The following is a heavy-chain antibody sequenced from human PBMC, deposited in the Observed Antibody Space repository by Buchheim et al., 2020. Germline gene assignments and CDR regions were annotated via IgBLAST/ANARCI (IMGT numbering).Heavy chain of an antibody. CDR1: GFSLSSYG. V-gene: IGHV3-33*01. J-gene: IGHJ6*02. CDR2: IWSDGSQK. Sequence: QLVESGGGVVRPGRSLRLSCAASGFSLSSYGMHWVRQAPGKGLEWVAVIWSDGSQKYYGDSVKGRFTTSRDNSKNTLFLQMNSLRAEDTAVYYCARDSLPFAATSKYYYYGMDVWGQGT. D-gene: IGHD1-1*01. CDR3: ARDSLPFAATSKYYYYGMDV.